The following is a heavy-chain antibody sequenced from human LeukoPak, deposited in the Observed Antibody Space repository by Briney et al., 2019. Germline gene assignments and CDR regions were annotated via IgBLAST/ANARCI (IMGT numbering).Heavy chain of an antibody. J-gene: IGHJ5*02. V-gene: IGHV3-21*01. D-gene: IGHD3-10*01. Sequence: GGSLRLSCAASGFTFSSYSMNWVRQAPGKGLEWVSSISSSSSYIYYADSVKGRLTISRDNAKNSLYLQMNSLRAEDTAVYYCAGSITMVRGVINWFDPWGQGTLVTVSS. CDR2: ISSSSSYI. CDR1: GFTFSSYS. CDR3: AGSITMVRGVINWFDP.